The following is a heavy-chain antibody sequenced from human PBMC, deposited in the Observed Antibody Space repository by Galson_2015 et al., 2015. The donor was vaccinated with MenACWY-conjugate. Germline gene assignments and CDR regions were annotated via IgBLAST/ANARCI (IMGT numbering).Heavy chain of an antibody. CDR3: ARELSYGSRHLKY. J-gene: IGHJ4*02. Sequence: SVKVSCKASGYRFTDFGLNWVRQAPGQGLEWIGRINTYTGDPTVAPDFTGRFVFSLDTSVSTTYLQISGLETQDTAIYYCARELSYGSRHLKYWGQGTLVTVSS. V-gene: IGHV7-4-1*02. D-gene: IGHD3-10*01. CDR1: GYRFTDFG. CDR2: INTYTGDP.